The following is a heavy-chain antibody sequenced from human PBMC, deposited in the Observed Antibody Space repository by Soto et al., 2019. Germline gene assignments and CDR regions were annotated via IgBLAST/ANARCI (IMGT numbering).Heavy chain of an antibody. CDR2: IYPGDSDT. CDR3: AGRSSSSPESFDY. V-gene: IGHV5-51*01. Sequence: PXEXLKISCKCSGYXFTSYLVGWVRQMPGKGLEWMGIIYPGDSDTRYSPSFQVQVTRSADKSIRTAYLQWSSLKASDTDMYYCAGRSSSSPESFDYWGQGTLGTVSS. CDR1: GYXFTSYL. J-gene: IGHJ4*02. D-gene: IGHD6-6*01.